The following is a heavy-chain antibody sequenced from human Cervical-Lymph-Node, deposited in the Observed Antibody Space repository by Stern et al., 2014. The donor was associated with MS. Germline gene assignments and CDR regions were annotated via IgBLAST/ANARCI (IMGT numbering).Heavy chain of an antibody. CDR3: ARVHTASSHAFDI. D-gene: IGHD5-18*01. V-gene: IGHV1-69*01. CDR2: IIPIFGTA. CDR1: GGTFSNYA. J-gene: IGHJ3*02. Sequence: VQLVESGAEVKKPGSSVKVSCKASGGTFSNYAISWVRQAPGQGLEWMGGIIPIFGTANYAQKFQGRVTITADESTSTAYMELSSLRSEDTAVYYCARVHTASSHAFDIWGQGTMVTVSS.